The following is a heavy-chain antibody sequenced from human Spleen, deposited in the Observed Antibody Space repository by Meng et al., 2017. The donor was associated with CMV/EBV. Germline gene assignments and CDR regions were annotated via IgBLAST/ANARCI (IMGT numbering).Heavy chain of an antibody. J-gene: IGHJ4*02. D-gene: IGHD6-13*01. V-gene: IGHV3-23*03. CDR1: EFTFSNYA. CDR2: IYLSRSSS. CDR3: AKAMVNYSSKSGFDY. Sequence: GESLKISCAASEFTFSNYAMAWVRQAPGKGLEWVSVIYLSRSSSFYADSVKGRFTISRDNSENMLYLQMNSLRAEDTAIYYCAKAMVNYSSKSGFDYWGQGTQVTVSS.